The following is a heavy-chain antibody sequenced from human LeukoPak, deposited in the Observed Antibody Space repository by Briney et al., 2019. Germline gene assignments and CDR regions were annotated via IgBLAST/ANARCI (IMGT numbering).Heavy chain of an antibody. V-gene: IGHV1-2*02. CDR1: GYTFTGYY. CDR3: ARDGVGYYDSSGYYYFQH. CDR2: INPNSGGT. Sequence: GASVKVSCKASGYTFTGYYMHWVRQAPGQGLEWMGWINPNSGGTNYAQKFQGRVTMTRDTSISTAYMGLSRLRSDDTAVYYCARDGVGYYDSSGYYYFQHWGQGTLVTVSS. D-gene: IGHD3-22*01. J-gene: IGHJ1*01.